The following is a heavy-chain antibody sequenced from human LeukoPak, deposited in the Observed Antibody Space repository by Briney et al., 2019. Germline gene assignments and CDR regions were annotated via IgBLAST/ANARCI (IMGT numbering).Heavy chain of an antibody. CDR3: ARGAGFKSGRTIHFFGMDV. J-gene: IGHJ6*02. CDR1: RGTFSNDG. Sequence: ASLKVSCKASRGTFSNDGISWVRQAPGQGLEWMGGIIPILTTPKDAQQFQGRVTISADESTSTAYMELSSLRAEDTALYYCARGAGFKSGRTIHFFGMDVWGQGTTVTVSS. V-gene: IGHV1-69*13. D-gene: IGHD2-21*01. CDR2: IIPILTTP.